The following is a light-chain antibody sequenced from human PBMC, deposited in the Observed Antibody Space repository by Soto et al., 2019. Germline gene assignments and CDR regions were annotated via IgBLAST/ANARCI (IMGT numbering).Light chain of an antibody. CDR1: QSVSSY. V-gene: IGKV3-11*01. CDR2: DAS. Sequence: EIVLTQSAATLSLSPGERATLSCRASQSVSSYLAWYQQKPGQAPRLLIYDASNRATGIPARFSGSGSGTDFTLTISSLEPEDFAVYYCQQRSNWPSTWTFGQGTKV. CDR3: QQRSNWPSTWT. J-gene: IGKJ1*01.